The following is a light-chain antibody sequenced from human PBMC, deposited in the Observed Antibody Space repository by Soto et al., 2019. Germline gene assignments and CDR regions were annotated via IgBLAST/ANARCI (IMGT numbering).Light chain of an antibody. Sequence: QSALTQPRSVSGSPGQSVTISCTETSSDVGGYNYVSWYEQHPVKAPKLMIYDVTKRPSGVPDRFSGSKSGNTASLTISGLQSEDEADNYCCLYAGSYTWVFGTGTKLTVL. J-gene: IGLJ1*01. CDR1: SSDVGGYNY. CDR2: DVT. CDR3: CLYAGSYTWV. V-gene: IGLV2-11*01.